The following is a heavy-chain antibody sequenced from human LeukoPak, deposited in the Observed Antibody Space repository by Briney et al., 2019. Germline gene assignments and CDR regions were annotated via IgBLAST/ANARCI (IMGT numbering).Heavy chain of an antibody. Sequence: GGSLRLSCAASGFTLSSYAMTWVRQAPGKGLEWVSTISGSGGDTYYADSVKGRFTISRDNSKNTLYLQMNSLRAEDTAVYYCAKGDGPYYYMDVWGKGTTVTVSS. J-gene: IGHJ6*03. CDR3: AKGDGPYYYMDV. V-gene: IGHV3-23*01. CDR1: GFTLSSYA. CDR2: ISGSGGDT.